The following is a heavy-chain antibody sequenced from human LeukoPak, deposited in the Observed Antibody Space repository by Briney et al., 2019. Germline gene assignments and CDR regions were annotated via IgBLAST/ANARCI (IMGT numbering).Heavy chain of an antibody. J-gene: IGHJ6*04. CDR3: AELGITMIGGV. V-gene: IGHV3-23*01. Sequence: GGSLRLSCAASAFTFSSYGMCWVRQAPGKGLEWVSAISGDGRDIFYADAVKGRFTISRDNAKNSLYLQMNSLRAEDTAVYYCAELGITMIGGVWGKGTTVTISS. D-gene: IGHD3-10*02. CDR2: ISGDGRDI. CDR1: AFTFSSYG.